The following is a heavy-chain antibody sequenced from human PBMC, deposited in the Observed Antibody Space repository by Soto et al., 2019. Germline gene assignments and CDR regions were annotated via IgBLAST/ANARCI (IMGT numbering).Heavy chain of an antibody. V-gene: IGHV4-61*08. Sequence: SETRSLTGSVSGVSLSSGGYSWKLIRQPPGKGLEWIGYIYYSGSTNYNPSLKSRVTISVDTSKNQFSLKLTSVTAADTAVYYCARRYGGNFDYWGQGTLVTVSS. J-gene: IGHJ4*02. CDR1: GVSLSSGGYS. CDR3: ARRYGGNFDY. CDR2: IYYSGST. D-gene: IGHD1-26*01.